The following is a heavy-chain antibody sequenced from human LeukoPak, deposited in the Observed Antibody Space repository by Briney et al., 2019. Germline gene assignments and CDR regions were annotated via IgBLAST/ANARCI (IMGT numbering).Heavy chain of an antibody. Sequence: PGGSLRLSCAASGFTFSSYAMSWVRQAPGKGLEWVSAISGSGGSTYYADSVKGRFTISRDNSKNTLYLQMNSLRAEDTAVHYCAKDVRYCGGDCYSFSAFDIWGQGTMVTVSS. CDR2: ISGSGGST. V-gene: IGHV3-23*01. CDR1: GFTFSSYA. CDR3: AKDVRYCGGDCYSFSAFDI. D-gene: IGHD2-21*02. J-gene: IGHJ3*02.